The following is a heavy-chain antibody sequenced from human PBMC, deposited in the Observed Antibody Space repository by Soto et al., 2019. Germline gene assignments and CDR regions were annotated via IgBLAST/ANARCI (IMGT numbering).Heavy chain of an antibody. J-gene: IGHJ4*02. D-gene: IGHD2-8*01. CDR2: ISYDGSNK. CDR1: GFTFSSYG. CDR3: AKDAEGYCTNGVCYTSY. V-gene: IGHV3-30*18. Sequence: ESGGGVVQPGRSLRLSCAASGFTFSSYGMHWFRQAPGKGLEWVAVISYDGSNKYYADSVKGRFTISRDNSKNTLYLQMNSLRAEDTAVYYCAKDAEGYCTNGVCYTSYWGQGTLVTVSS.